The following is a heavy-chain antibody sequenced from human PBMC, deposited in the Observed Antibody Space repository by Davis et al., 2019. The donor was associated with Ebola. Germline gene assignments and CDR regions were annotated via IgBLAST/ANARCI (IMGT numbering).Heavy chain of an antibody. J-gene: IGHJ2*01. V-gene: IGHV3-20*04. CDR2: INWNGYST. CDR3: ARGMNGDYSHWYFDL. D-gene: IGHD4-17*01. CDR1: GFTFDAYG. Sequence: PGGSLRLSCAASGFTFDAYGMSWVRQAPGKGLEWVSGINWNGYSTGYADSVKGRFTISRDNAKNSLYLQLNSLRAEDTAVYYCARGMNGDYSHWYFDLWGRGTLVTVSS.